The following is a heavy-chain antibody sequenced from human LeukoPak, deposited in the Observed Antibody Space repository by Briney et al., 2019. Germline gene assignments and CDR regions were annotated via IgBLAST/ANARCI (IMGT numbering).Heavy chain of an antibody. CDR2: ISSSSYI. D-gene: IGHD2-15*01. CDR1: GFTFSSYS. V-gene: IGHV3-21*01. Sequence: GGSLRLSCAASGFTFSSYSMNWVRQAPGKGLEWVSSISSSSYIYYADSVKGRFTISRDNAQNSLYLQMNSLRAEDTAVYYCASGYCSGGSCSPPFDYWGQGTLVTVSS. J-gene: IGHJ4*02. CDR3: ASGYCSGGSCSPPFDY.